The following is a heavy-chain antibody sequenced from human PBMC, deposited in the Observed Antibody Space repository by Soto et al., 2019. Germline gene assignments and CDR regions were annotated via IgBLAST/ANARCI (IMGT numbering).Heavy chain of an antibody. J-gene: IGHJ3*02. CDR1: GFTVSSNY. Sequence: LRLSCAASGFTVSSNYMSWVRQAPGKGLEWVSVIYSGGSTYYADSVRGRFTISRDNSKNTLYLQMNSLRAEDTAVYYCAREGEYSSSPGAFDIWGQGTMVTVSS. V-gene: IGHV3-53*01. CDR2: IYSGGST. CDR3: AREGEYSSSPGAFDI. D-gene: IGHD6-6*01.